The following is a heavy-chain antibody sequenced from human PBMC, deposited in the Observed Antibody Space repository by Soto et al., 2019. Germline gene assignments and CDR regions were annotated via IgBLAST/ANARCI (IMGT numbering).Heavy chain of an antibody. Sequence: ASVKVSCKASGYTFTNYGISWVRQAPGQGLEWMGWISGYNGNTKYAQKLQGRVTMTTDTSTSTAYMELRSLRSDDTAVYYCARESLSLTWYPYYYGMDLWGQGTTVTV. V-gene: IGHV1-18*01. CDR3: ARESLSLTWYPYYYGMDL. CDR2: ISGYNGNT. CDR1: GYTFTNYG. J-gene: IGHJ6*02. D-gene: IGHD6-13*01.